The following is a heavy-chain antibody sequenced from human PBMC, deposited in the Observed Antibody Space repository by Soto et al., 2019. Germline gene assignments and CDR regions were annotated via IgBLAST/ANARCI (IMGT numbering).Heavy chain of an antibody. CDR1: GFSLTTGGMC. J-gene: IGHJ6*03. CDR2: IDWDDDK. D-gene: IGHD3-10*01. CDR3: ARTRRYYYDSGSYSHYYSMDV. V-gene: IGHV2-70*11. Sequence: SGPTLVNPTQTLTLTCTCSGFSLTTGGMCVSWIRQPPGKALEWLARIDWDDDKYYSTSLKTRLTISKDTSKNQVVLTMTNLDPVDTATYYCARTRRYYYDSGSYSHYYSMDVWGKGTTVTVSS.